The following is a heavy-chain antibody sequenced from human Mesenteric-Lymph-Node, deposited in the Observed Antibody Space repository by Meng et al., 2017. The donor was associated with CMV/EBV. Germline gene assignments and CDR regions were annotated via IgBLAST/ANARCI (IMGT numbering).Heavy chain of an antibody. CDR3: AKDYTTYYDFWSGYSNYAMDV. CDR2: IRYDGYNK. CDR1: GFTFSSYG. D-gene: IGHD3-3*01. V-gene: IGHV3-30*02. Sequence: GGSLRLSCAASGFTFSSYGMHWVRQYPGKGLEWVAFIRYDGYNKYYRDSVQGRFTISRDNSKNTMDLQMNSLRAEDTAVYYCAKDYTTYYDFWSGYSNYAMDVWGQGTTVTVSS. J-gene: IGHJ6*02.